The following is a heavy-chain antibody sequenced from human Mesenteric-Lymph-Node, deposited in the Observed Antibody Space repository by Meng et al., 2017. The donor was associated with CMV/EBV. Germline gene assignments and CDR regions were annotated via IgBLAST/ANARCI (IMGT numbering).Heavy chain of an antibody. CDR2: INQNGSET. CDR1: GFNFRDIW. J-gene: IGHJ4*02. Sequence: GESLKISCAASGFNFRDIWMGWVRQAPGKGLEWVANINQNGSETYYVDSVRGRFIISRDNVKSSLFLQMGSLRDEDTAVYYCVTLNYRHNTEYFDHWGQGTLVTVSS. CDR3: VTLNYRHNTEYFDH. D-gene: IGHD5-18*01. V-gene: IGHV3-7*03.